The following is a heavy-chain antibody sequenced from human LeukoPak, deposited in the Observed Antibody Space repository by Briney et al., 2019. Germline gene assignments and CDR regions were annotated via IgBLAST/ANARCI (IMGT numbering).Heavy chain of an antibody. CDR2: IQNSGTT. CDR1: GGSISSYF. CDR3: ARHGGAYSFDF. J-gene: IGHJ4*02. Sequence: SEPLSLTCSVSGGSISSYFWSWIRQPPGKGLEWIAYIQNSGTTYYNPSLKSRVTISVDTSKNQFSLKVNSMTAADTAVYYCARHGGAYSFDFWGQGALVTVSS. D-gene: IGHD2-15*01. V-gene: IGHV4-59*08.